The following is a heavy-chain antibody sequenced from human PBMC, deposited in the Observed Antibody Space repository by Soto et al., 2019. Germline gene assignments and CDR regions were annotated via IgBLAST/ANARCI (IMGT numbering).Heavy chain of an antibody. D-gene: IGHD3-3*01. CDR3: ARFRDKRMFGVVFDAVDI. V-gene: IGHV5-51*01. CDR2: IYPGDSDT. J-gene: IGHJ3*02. CDR1: GYSFTSYW. Sequence: GESLKISCKGSGYSFTSYWIGWVRQLPGKGLGWMGIIYPGDSDTRYSPSFQGKVTISADKSISTAYLQWSRLKASDTAMYYCARFRDKRMFGVVFDAVDIWGQGTMVTVSS.